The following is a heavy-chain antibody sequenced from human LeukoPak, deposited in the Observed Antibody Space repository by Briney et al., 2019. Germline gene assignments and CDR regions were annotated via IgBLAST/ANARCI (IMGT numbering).Heavy chain of an antibody. V-gene: IGHV3-20*04. CDR1: GFTFDDYG. D-gene: IGHD1-26*01. CDR3: AGGPQYSGSYGD. CDR2: INWNGGST. J-gene: IGHJ4*02. Sequence: PGGSLRLSCAASGFTFDDYGMSWVRQAPGKGLEWVSGINWNGGSTGYADSVKGRFTISRDNAKNSVSLQMNSLRADDTGLYFCAGGPQYSGSYGDWGQGTLVTVSS.